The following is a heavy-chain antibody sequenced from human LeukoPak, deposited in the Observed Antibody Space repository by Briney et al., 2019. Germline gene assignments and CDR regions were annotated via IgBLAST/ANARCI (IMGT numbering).Heavy chain of an antibody. CDR1: GGSISSGGYY. CDR3: ARGITIFGLDYYGMDV. V-gene: IGHV4-61*08. CDR2: IYYSGST. J-gene: IGHJ6*02. Sequence: SETLSLTCTVSGGSISSGGYYWSWIRQHPGKGLEWIGYIYYSGSTYYNPSLKSRVTISVDTSKNQFSLKLSSVTAADTAVYYCARGITIFGLDYYGMDVWGQGTTVTVSS. D-gene: IGHD3-3*01.